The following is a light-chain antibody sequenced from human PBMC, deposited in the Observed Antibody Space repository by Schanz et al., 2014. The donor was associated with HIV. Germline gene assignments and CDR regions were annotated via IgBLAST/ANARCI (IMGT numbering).Light chain of an antibody. Sequence: EIVLTQSPGTLSLSPGERATLSCRASQTVNPYSLAWYQQKRGQAPRLLIYGASTRATGIPDRFSGSASGTDFTLTISRLEPEDYAVYYCQQYDSPPWTFGQGTKVEVK. CDR3: QQYDSPPWT. J-gene: IGKJ1*01. CDR2: GAS. CDR1: QTVNPYS. V-gene: IGKV3-20*01.